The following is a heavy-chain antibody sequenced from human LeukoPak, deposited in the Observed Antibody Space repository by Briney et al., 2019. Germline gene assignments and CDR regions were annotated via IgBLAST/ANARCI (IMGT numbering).Heavy chain of an antibody. V-gene: IGHV3-66*01. Sequence: GGSLRLSCAASEFIVSINYMTWVRQAPGKGLEWVSLIYSRGDTKYADSVKGRFTISRDNYKNTLYLQMSSLRTEDTAVYYCARVGPWVNPDYYYYYMDVWGKGTTVTVSS. D-gene: IGHD1-14*01. CDR1: EFIVSINY. J-gene: IGHJ6*03. CDR3: ARVGPWVNPDYYYYYMDV. CDR2: IYSRGDT.